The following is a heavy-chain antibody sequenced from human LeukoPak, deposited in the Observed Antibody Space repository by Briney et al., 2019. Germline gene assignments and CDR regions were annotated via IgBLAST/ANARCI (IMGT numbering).Heavy chain of an antibody. Sequence: GGSLRLSCAASGFTFSSSAMSWVRQAPGKGLEWVSSISGSGSGGSTYYADSVKGRFTISRDNSKNTLYLQMDSLRAEDTAVYYCAKSGYNRFDYWGQGTLVTVSS. CDR1: GFTFSSSA. CDR2: ISGSGSGGST. CDR3: AKSGYNRFDY. D-gene: IGHD5-24*01. V-gene: IGHV3-23*01. J-gene: IGHJ4*02.